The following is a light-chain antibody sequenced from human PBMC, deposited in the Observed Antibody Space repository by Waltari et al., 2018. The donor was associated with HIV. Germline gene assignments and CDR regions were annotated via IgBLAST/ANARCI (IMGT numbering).Light chain of an antibody. CDR3: CSYAGSYTLV. CDR2: DVT. Sequence: QSALTQPRSVSGSPGQSVTISCSGTSRDIGSYNYVSWYQERAGKAPKLMIYDVTHRPSGVPDRFSGSKSGNTASLTISGLQADDEADYYCCSYAGSYTLVFGGGTKLTVV. CDR1: SRDIGSYNY. J-gene: IGLJ3*02. V-gene: IGLV2-11*01.